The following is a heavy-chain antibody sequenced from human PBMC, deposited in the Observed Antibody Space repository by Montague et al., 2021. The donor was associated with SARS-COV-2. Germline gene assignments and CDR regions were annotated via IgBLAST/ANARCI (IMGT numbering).Heavy chain of an antibody. CDR1: GGSISSSSYY. J-gene: IGHJ4*02. V-gene: IGHV4-39*01. Sequence: SETLSLTCTVSGGSISSSSYYWGWIRQPPGKGLEWIGSIYYSGSTYYNPSLKSRVTISVDTSKNQFSLKLSSVTAADTAIYYCARHLAISGPAAVSDYWGQGNLVTVSS. CDR3: ARHLAISGPAAVSDY. CDR2: IYYSGST. D-gene: IGHD2-2*01.